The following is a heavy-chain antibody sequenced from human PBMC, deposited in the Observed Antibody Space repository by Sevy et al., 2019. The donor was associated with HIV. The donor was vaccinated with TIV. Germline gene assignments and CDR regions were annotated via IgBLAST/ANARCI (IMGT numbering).Heavy chain of an antibody. CDR2: IHSTGGP. V-gene: IGHV4-30-4*08. CDR1: DDSFSTGDYF. CDR3: ARGSARSGYGLALCFDY. D-gene: IGHD3-3*01. J-gene: IGHJ4*02. Sequence: SETLSLTCFVSDDSFSTGDYFWGWIRQHPERGLEWIAYIHSTGGPGYNPSLQSRVAISIDTSKTHFSVSLSSVTAADAAVDFCARGSARSGYGLALCFDYWGQGTVVTVSS.